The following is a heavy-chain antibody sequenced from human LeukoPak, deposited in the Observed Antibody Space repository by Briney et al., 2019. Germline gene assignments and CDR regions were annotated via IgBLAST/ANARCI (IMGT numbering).Heavy chain of an antibody. Sequence: PSETLSLTCTVSGGSISSGNYYWTWIRQHPGKGLEWIGYIYYSGSTDYNPSLKSRVTISLDTSKNQFSLKLSSVTAADTAVYYCAGHHPRNTVDFWGQGTLVTVSS. V-gene: IGHV4-61*01. J-gene: IGHJ4*02. CDR2: IYYSGST. CDR3: AGHHPRNTVDF. D-gene: IGHD2/OR15-2a*01. CDR1: GGSISSGNYY.